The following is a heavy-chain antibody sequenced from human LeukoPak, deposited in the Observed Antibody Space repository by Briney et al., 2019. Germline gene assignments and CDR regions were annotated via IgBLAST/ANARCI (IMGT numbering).Heavy chain of an antibody. D-gene: IGHD3-10*01. V-gene: IGHV3-33*08. CDR1: GFTFDDHG. CDR3: ARDLGNFGSGTSYYDY. CDR2: IWYDGSKR. Sequence: GGSLRLSCAASGFTFDDHGMNWVRQAPGKGLEWMALIWYDGSKRYYADSVQGRFTISRDDSKNTLFLQMNSLRAEDTAVYYCARDLGNFGSGTSYYDYWGQGTLVTVSS. J-gene: IGHJ4*02.